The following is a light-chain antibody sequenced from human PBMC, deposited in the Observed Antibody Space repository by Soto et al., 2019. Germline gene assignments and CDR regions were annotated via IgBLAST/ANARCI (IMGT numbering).Light chain of an antibody. V-gene: IGKV1-8*01. CDR2: AAS. Sequence: AIRMTQSPSSLSASPGDRVTIPCRASQGISSYLAWYQQKPGKAPKLLIYAASTLQSGVPSRFSGSGSGTDFSLTISCLQSEDFATYYCQQYYSYLRTFGQGTKVDIK. CDR1: QGISSY. J-gene: IGKJ1*01. CDR3: QQYYSYLRT.